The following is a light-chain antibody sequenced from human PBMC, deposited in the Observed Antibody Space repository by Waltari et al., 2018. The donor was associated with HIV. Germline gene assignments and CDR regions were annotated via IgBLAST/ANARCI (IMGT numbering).Light chain of an antibody. J-gene: IGLJ3*02. V-gene: IGLV2-23*02. CDR3: CSYAGSLWV. CDR1: SSDVGSYNL. CDR2: EVS. Sequence: QSALTQPASVSGSPGQSITISCTGTSSDVGSYNLVSWYQQHPGKAPKLMIYEVSKRPSGVSNRFSGSKSGTTASLTISGLQAEDEADYYCCSYAGSLWVFGGGTKLTVL.